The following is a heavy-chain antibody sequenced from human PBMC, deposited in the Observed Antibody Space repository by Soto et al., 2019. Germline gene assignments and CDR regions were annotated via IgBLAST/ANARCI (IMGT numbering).Heavy chain of an antibody. CDR3: AKSPIFGVVIPLYYFDY. CDR2: ISGSGGST. CDR1: GFTFSSYA. J-gene: IGHJ4*02. V-gene: IGHV3-23*01. Sequence: GGSLRLSCAASGFTFSSYAMSWVRQAPGKGLEWVSAISGSGGSTYYADSVKGRFTISRDNSKNTLYLQMNSLRAEDTAVYYSAKSPIFGVVIPLYYFDYWGQGTLVTVSS. D-gene: IGHD3-3*01.